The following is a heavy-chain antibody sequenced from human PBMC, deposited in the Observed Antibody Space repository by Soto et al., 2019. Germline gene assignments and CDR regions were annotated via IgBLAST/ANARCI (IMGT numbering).Heavy chain of an antibody. CDR3: AKGNGSGSWTYYYYYMDV. CDR2: ISWNSGSI. Sequence: SLRLSCAASGFTFDDYAMHWVRQAPGKGLEWVSGISWNSGSIGYADSVKGRFTISRDNAKNSLYLQMNSLRAEDTALYYCAKGNGSGSWTYYYYYMDVWGKGTTVTVSS. J-gene: IGHJ6*03. CDR1: GFTFDDYA. V-gene: IGHV3-9*01. D-gene: IGHD3-10*01.